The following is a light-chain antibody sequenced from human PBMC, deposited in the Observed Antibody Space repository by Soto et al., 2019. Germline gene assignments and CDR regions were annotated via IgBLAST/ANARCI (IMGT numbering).Light chain of an antibody. Sequence: VMTQSPGTLSASPGERVTLSCRASQEIKTNLVWYQHKPGQAPRLPLYGASSRAKGVPGRFSGSGSVTDFTLTISSLQSEDIAVYYCQQYGNWPPLTFGGGTKVGMK. J-gene: IGKJ4*01. CDR2: GAS. CDR3: QQYGNWPPLT. V-gene: IGKV3-15*01. CDR1: QEIKTN.